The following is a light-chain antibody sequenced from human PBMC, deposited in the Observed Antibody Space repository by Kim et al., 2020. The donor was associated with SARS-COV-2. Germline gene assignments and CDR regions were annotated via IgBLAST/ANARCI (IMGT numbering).Light chain of an antibody. CDR3: HQYNNWPPLT. J-gene: IGKJ3*01. Sequence: SSGESATLSCRASQSVGRNLAWYQQTPGQPPRLVLYGASTRATGVPARFSGSGYGTEFTRTFSSLQSEDFAVYYCHQYNNWPPLTFGPGTKVDIK. V-gene: IGKV3-15*01. CDR1: QSVGRN. CDR2: GAS.